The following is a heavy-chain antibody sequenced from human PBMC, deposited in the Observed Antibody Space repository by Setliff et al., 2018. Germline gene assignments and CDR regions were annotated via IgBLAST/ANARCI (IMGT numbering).Heavy chain of an antibody. CDR1: GDSISSRRSY. CDR3: ARAISGWYSAHYYYMDV. Sequence: PSETLSLTCTVSGDSISSRRSYWGWFRQPAGKGLEWIGQIYTSWSTNYNPSLKSRVTISLDTSKNQLSLNLRSVTAADTAVYYCARAISGWYSAHYYYMDVWGKGTTVTVSS. J-gene: IGHJ6*03. CDR2: IYTSWST. V-gene: IGHV4-61*09. D-gene: IGHD6-19*01.